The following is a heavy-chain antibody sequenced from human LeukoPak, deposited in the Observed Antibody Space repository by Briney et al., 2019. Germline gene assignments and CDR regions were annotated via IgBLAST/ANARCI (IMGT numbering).Heavy chain of an antibody. D-gene: IGHD3-22*01. J-gene: IGHJ4*02. CDR2: IYYSGST. Sequence: SETLSLTCTVSGGSISSYYWSWIRQPPGKGLEWIGYIYYSGSTNYNPSLKSRVTISVDTSKNQFSLKLSSVTAADTAVYYCARHVPHYYDSSGYRESFDYWGQGTLVTVSS. CDR3: ARHVPHYYDSSGYRESFDY. CDR1: GGSISSYY. V-gene: IGHV4-59*08.